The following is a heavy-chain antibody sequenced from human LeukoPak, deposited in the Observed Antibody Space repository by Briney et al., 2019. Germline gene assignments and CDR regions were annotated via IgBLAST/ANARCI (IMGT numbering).Heavy chain of an antibody. Sequence: GESLKISCKGSGYSFTSYWIGWVRQMPGKGLEWMGIIYPGDSDTRYSPSFQGQVTISADKSISTAYLQRSSLKASDTAMYYCARLEGDCSGGSCYDGGDAFDIWGQGTMVTVSS. V-gene: IGHV5-51*01. CDR3: ARLEGDCSGGSCYDGGDAFDI. CDR1: GYSFTSYW. CDR2: IYPGDSDT. J-gene: IGHJ3*02. D-gene: IGHD2-15*01.